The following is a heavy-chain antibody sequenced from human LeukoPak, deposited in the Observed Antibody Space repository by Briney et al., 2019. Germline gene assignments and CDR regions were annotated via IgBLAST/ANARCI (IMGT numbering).Heavy chain of an antibody. V-gene: IGHV1-69*05. CDR3: ARGVGATISYYHYYIDV. D-gene: IGHD1-26*01. CDR2: IIPIFGTA. CDR1: GGTFTSYA. Sequence: SVKVSCKASGGTFTSYAISWVRQAPGQGLEWMGGIIPIFGTANYAQKFQGRVTITRNTSISTVYMELSSLRSEDTAVYYCARGVGATISYYHYYIDVWGKGTTVTVSS. J-gene: IGHJ6*03.